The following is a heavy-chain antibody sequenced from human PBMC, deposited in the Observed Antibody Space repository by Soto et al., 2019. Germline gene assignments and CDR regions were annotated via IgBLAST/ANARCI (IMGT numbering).Heavy chain of an antibody. D-gene: IGHD6-13*01. Sequence: QVQLVQSRAEVKMPGSSVKVSCKASGGTFTRNAINWVRQAPGQGLEWMGAIIPIHGTPNYAQKFQGRVTITADESTSPAYMELSSLRSEDTAVYYCARGYSSIWFGGWFDPWGQGTLVTVSS. CDR3: ARGYSSIWFGGWFDP. J-gene: IGHJ5*02. CDR2: IIPIHGTP. V-gene: IGHV1-69*11. CDR1: GGTFTRNA.